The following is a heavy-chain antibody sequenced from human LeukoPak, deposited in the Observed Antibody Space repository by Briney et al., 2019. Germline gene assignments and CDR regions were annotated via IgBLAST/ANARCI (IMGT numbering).Heavy chain of an antibody. CDR3: AGSYGDSEIDY. Sequence: SETLSLTCTVSGGSISSYYWSWIRQPPGKGLEWIGYIYYSGSTNYNPSLKSRVTISVDTSKNQFSLKLSSVTAADTAVYYCAGSYGDSEIDYWGQGTLVTVSS. J-gene: IGHJ4*02. D-gene: IGHD4-17*01. V-gene: IGHV4-59*08. CDR2: IYYSGST. CDR1: GGSISSYY.